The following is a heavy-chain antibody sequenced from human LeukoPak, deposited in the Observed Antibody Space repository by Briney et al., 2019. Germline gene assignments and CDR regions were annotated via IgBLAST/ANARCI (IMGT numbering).Heavy chain of an antibody. D-gene: IGHD4-17*01. V-gene: IGHV3-64D*06. Sequence: GGSLRLSCSASGFTFNSYAMHWVRQAPGKGLEYVSAISSNGGTTYHADSVKGRFTISRDNSQNTLYLQMSSLRDEDTAVYYCVKALSSTVTTKRKLDYWGQGTLVTVSS. CDR1: GFTFNSYA. CDR2: ISSNGGTT. J-gene: IGHJ4*02. CDR3: VKALSSTVTTKRKLDY.